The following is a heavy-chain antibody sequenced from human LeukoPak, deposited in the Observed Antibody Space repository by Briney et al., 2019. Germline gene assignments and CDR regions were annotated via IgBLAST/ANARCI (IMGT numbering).Heavy chain of an antibody. CDR1: GYTFTCYY. V-gene: IGHV1-2*02. Sequence: ASVKVSCKASGYTFTCYYMHWVRQAPGQGLEWMGWINPNSGGTNYAQKFQGRVTMTRDTSISTAYMELSRLRSDDTAVYYCAILYGSGSYTYYYYYMDVWGKGTTVTISS. D-gene: IGHD3-10*01. CDR2: INPNSGGT. J-gene: IGHJ6*03. CDR3: AILYGSGSYTYYYYYMDV.